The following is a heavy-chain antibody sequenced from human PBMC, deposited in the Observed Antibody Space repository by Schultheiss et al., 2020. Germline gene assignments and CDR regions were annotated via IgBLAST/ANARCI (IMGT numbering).Heavy chain of an antibody. Sequence: SQTLSLTCTVSGGSISSSSYYWGWIRQPPGKGLEWIGSIYYSGSTYYNPSLKSRVTISVDTSKNQFSLKLSSVTAADTAVYYCARGSTLLLWFGESVYWGQETPVTV. CDR3: ARGSTLLLWFGESVY. CDR2: IYYSGST. V-gene: IGHV4-39*07. D-gene: IGHD3-10*01. CDR1: GGSISSSSYY. J-gene: IGHJ4*02.